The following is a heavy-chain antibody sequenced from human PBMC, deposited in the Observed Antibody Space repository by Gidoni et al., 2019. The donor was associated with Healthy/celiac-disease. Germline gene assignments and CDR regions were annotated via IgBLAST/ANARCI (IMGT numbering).Heavy chain of an antibody. V-gene: IGHV4-59*01. J-gene: IGHJ4*02. CDR3: ARGYYYYDSSGYYYGPYFDY. CDR1: GGSISSYY. D-gene: IGHD3-22*01. CDR2: IYYSGST. Sequence: QVQLQASGPGLVTPSETLSLTCTVSGGSISSYYWSWLRQPPGKGLEWIGYIYYSGSTNYNPSLKSRVTISVDTSKNQFSLKLSSVTAADTAVYYCARGYYYYDSSGYYYGPYFDYWGQGTLVTVSS.